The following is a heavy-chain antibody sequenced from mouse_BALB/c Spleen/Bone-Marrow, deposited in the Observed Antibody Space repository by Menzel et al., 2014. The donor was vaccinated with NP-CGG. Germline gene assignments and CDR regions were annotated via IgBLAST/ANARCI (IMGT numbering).Heavy chain of an antibody. J-gene: IGHJ3*01. CDR2: ISTYYGDA. CDR1: GYTFTGYA. CDR3: AREGGNFPWFAY. Sequence: VQLVESGAELVRPGVSVKISCKGSGYTFTGYAMHWVKQSHAKSLEWIGVISTYYGDASYNQKFKGKATMTVDKSSSTAYMDLARLTSEDSAIYYCAREGGNFPWFAYWGQGTLVTVSA. D-gene: IGHD2-1*01. V-gene: IGHV1S137*01.